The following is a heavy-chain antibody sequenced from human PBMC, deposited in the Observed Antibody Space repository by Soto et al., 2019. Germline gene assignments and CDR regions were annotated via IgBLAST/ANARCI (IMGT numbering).Heavy chain of an antibody. J-gene: IGHJ5*02. V-gene: IGHV3-23*01. CDR1: GFTFSSYA. CDR2: ISGSGGTT. CDR3: ARPYPNMDWFDP. Sequence: GGSLRLSCAASGFTFSSYAMTWVRQAPGKGLEWVSIISGSGGTTYYADSVKGRFTISRDNSKSTLYLQMNSLRAEDTAVYYCARPYPNMDWFDPSGQGTLVTVSS. D-gene: IGHD2-21*01.